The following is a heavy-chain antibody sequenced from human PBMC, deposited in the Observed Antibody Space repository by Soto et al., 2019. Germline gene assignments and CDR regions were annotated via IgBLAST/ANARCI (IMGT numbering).Heavy chain of an antibody. D-gene: IGHD6-13*01. J-gene: IGHJ5*02. CDR2: IYYSGST. V-gene: IGHV4-61*01. CDR1: GGSVSSGSYY. Sequence: QVQLQESGPGLVKPSETLSLTCTVSGGSVSSGSYYWSWIRQPPGKGLEWIGYIYYSGSTNYNPSLKSRVTISEDTSKNQFSLKLSSVTAADTAVYYCASGPIAAAGTTGGWFDPWGQGTLVTVSS. CDR3: ASGPIAAAGTTGGWFDP.